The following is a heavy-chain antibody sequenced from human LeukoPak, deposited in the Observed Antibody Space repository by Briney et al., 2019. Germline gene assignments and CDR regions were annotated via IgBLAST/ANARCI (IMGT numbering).Heavy chain of an antibody. Sequence: GGSLRLSCAASGFTFSTYWMSWVRQAPGKGLEWVANIKEDGSAKYSVDSVKGRFTISRGNAKNTLYLQMNSLRAEDTAVYYCARDSPGYGAYDLGWGQGTLVTVSS. CDR1: GFTFSTYW. D-gene: IGHD5-12*01. CDR3: ARDSPGYGAYDLG. J-gene: IGHJ4*02. CDR2: IKEDGSAK. V-gene: IGHV3-7*04.